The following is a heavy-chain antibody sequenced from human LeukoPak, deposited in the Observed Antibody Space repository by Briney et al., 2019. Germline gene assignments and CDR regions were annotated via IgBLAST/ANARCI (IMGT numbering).Heavy chain of an antibody. CDR2: IRYSGST. CDR3: AKRRGGSSELDP. Sequence: SETLSLTCTVSGDSISSGDYYWSWIRQPPGKGXEWIGNIRYSGSTYYSPSLKSRVTISLDTSKNQFSLKLTSMTAADTAVYYCAKRRGGSSELDPWGQGTLVTVS. CDR1: GDSISSGDYY. D-gene: IGHD6-6*01. V-gene: IGHV4-39*01. J-gene: IGHJ5*02.